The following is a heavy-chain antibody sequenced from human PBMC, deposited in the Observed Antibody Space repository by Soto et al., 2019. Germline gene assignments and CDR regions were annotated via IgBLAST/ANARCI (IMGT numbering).Heavy chain of an antibody. J-gene: IGHJ4*02. CDR3: ARDGMSGVPAAMIPVQY. D-gene: IGHD2-2*01. V-gene: IGHV3-33*01. CDR1: EIIFSNYG. Sequence: QVQLVESGGGVVQPGRSLRLSCVASEIIFSNYGMHWVRQAPGKGLEWVASIWYDGGKKYYADSVKGRFTISRDNSKNTFYLQMHSLRAEVTAVYYCARDGMSGVPAAMIPVQYWGQGTLVTVST. CDR2: IWYDGGKK.